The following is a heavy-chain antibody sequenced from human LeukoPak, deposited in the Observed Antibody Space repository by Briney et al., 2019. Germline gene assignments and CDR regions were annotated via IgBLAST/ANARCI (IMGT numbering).Heavy chain of an antibody. CDR1: GFNFSRNG. CDR3: ARDFDDVNGDFYYIPDY. D-gene: IGHD2-21*02. Sequence: GGPLRLSCAASGFNFSRNGMHWVRQAPGRGLGGVAFIGYEGTKKFYGDSVRGRFTISRDNSKNTLYLQMNNLRDEDTAVYYCARDFDDVNGDFYYIPDYWGQGMLVTVSA. J-gene: IGHJ4*02. CDR2: IGYEGTKK. V-gene: IGHV3-30*02.